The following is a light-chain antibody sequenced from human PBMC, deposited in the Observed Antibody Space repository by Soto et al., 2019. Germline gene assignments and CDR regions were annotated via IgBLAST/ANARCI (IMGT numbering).Light chain of an antibody. Sequence: EIVLTQSACTLSGSAGDRVTLSCRASQSISINLAWYQHKPGQAPRLLIHGASNRATGIPDRFSGSGSGTDFTLTISRLQPEDFAVYYCQQYGSSGTFGQGTKVDIK. CDR1: QSISIN. CDR3: QQYGSSGT. V-gene: IGKV3-20*01. J-gene: IGKJ1*01. CDR2: GAS.